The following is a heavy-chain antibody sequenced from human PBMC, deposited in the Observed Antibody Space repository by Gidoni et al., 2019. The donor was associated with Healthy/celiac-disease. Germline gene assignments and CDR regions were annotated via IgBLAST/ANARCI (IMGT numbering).Heavy chain of an antibody. CDR2: IYYSGST. Sequence: QVQLQESGPGLVKPSETLSLTCTVSGGSISSYYWSWIRQPPGKGLEWIGYIYYSGSTNYNPSLKSRVTISVDTSKNQFSLKLSSVTAADTAVYYCARGGGSSGWWSGSSQHPNWFDPWGQGTLVTVSS. D-gene: IGHD6-19*01. CDR1: GGSISSYY. V-gene: IGHV4-59*01. J-gene: IGHJ5*02. CDR3: ARGGGSSGWWSGSSQHPNWFDP.